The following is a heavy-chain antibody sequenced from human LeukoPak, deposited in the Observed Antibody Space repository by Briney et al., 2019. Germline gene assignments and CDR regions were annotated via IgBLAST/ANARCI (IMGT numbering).Heavy chain of an antibody. CDR1: GGSISSSSYY. J-gene: IGHJ4*02. CDR2: IYYSGST. V-gene: IGHV4-39*01. CDR3: ARGEGYYDYVWGSYRPGGFDY. Sequence: SETLSLTCTVSGGSISSSSYYWGWIRQPPGKGLEWIGSIYYSGSTYYNPSLKSRVTISVDTSKNQFSLKLSSVTAADTAVYYCARGEGYYDYVWGSYRPGGFDYWGQGTLVTVSP. D-gene: IGHD3-16*02.